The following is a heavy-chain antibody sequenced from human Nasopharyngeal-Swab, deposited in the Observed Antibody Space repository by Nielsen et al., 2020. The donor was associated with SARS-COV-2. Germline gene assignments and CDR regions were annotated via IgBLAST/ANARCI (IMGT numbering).Heavy chain of an antibody. CDR2: IDYSGRT. Sequence: LRLSCSVSGASISSGGSCWSWIRQSPGKTLEWLGYIDYSGRTEYNPSLKTRLTISVDKSGSQFSLRLTSVTAADTARYFCARAILWFGEHYYLDVWGKGTTVTVSS. V-gene: IGHV4-30-4*07. CDR1: GASISSGGSC. D-gene: IGHD3-10*01. CDR3: ARAILWFGEHYYLDV. J-gene: IGHJ6*04.